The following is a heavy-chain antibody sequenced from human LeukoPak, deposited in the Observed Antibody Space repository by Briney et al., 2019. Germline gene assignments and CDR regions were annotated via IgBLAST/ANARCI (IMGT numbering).Heavy chain of an antibody. CDR3: ARDPEYYYDSSGPLDY. Sequence: SVKVSCKASGGTFSSNEISWVRQAPGQGLEWMGRIIPILGIANYAQKFQGRVTITADKSTSTAYMELSSLRSEDTAVYYCARDPEYYYDSSGPLDYWGQGTLVTVSS. V-gene: IGHV1-69*04. D-gene: IGHD3-22*01. CDR2: IIPILGIA. J-gene: IGHJ4*02. CDR1: GGTFSSNE.